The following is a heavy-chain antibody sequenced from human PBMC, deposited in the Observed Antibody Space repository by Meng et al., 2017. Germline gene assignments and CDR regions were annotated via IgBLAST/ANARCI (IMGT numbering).Heavy chain of an antibody. J-gene: IGHJ4*02. CDR3: ARDCSGGSCYSIGV. V-gene: IGHV4-61*01. CDR2: IYYSGST. CDR1: GGSVSSGSYY. Sequence: VGLQGSGPGLVRPSETLSLTCTVSGGSVSSGSYYWSWIRQPPGKGLEWIGYIYYSGSTNYNPSLKSRVTISVDTSKNQFSLKLSSVTAADTAVYYCARDCSGGSCYSIGVWGQGTLVTVSS. D-gene: IGHD2-15*01.